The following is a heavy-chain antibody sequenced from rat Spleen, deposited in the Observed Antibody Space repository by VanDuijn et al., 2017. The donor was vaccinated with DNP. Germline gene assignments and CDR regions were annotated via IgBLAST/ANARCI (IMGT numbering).Heavy chain of an antibody. CDR3: ARVSLGGNWFAS. CDR2: ISASDTRT. J-gene: IGHJ3*01. Sequence: VQLKESGPGLVQPSQTLSLTCTVSGFSLTNYAVGWVRQAPKKGLEWVATISASDTRTYYPDSVKGRFTISRDNAKSSLYLQMNSLRSEDTATYYCARVSLGGNWFASWGQGTLVTVSS. CDR1: GFSLTNYA. V-gene: IGHV5-46*01. D-gene: IGHD1-11*01.